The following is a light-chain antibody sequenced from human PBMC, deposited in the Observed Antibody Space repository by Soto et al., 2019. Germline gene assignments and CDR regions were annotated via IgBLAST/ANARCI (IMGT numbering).Light chain of an antibody. J-gene: IGLJ2*01. CDR2: DVS. V-gene: IGLV2-14*03. CDR1: NRDVGSYNF. Sequence: QSALTQPASVSGPPGQSIAISCTGTNRDVGSYNFVSWYQHHPNKAPKLMIYDVSERPSGVSNRFSGSKSGNTASPTISGLQAEDEADYYCSSFTTSSTVVFGGGTKLTVL. CDR3: SSFTTSSTVV.